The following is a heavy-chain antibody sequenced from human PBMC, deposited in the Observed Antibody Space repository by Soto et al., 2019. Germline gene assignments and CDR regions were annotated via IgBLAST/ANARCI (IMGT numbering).Heavy chain of an antibody. D-gene: IGHD6-13*01. CDR3: ARDRRGIAAAGSHFDY. V-gene: IGHV3-11*05. CDR1: GFTFSDYY. J-gene: IGHJ4*02. Sequence: QVQLVESGGGLVKPGGSLRLSCAASGFTFSDYYMSWIRQAPGKGLEWVSYIRPSSSYTNYTNSVKGRFTISRDNAKTSLYLQLNSLRAEDSAVYYCARDRRGIAAAGSHFDYWGQGTLVTVSS. CDR2: IRPSSSYT.